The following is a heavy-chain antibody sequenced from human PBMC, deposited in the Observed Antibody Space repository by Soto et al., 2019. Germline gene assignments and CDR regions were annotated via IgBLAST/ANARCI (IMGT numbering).Heavy chain of an antibody. CDR2: ISGSGGST. Sequence: PGGSLRLSCAASGFTFSSYSMNWVRQAPGKGLEWVSAISGSGGSTYYADSVKGRFTISRDNSKNTLYLQMNSLRAEDTAVYYCAKATYYDFWSGYHYDYWGQGTLVTVSS. J-gene: IGHJ4*02. CDR3: AKATYYDFWSGYHYDY. V-gene: IGHV3-23*01. CDR1: GFTFSSYS. D-gene: IGHD3-3*01.